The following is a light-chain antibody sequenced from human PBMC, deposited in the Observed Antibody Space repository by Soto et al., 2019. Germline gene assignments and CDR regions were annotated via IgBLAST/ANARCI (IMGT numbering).Light chain of an antibody. CDR3: QHYNNWPLT. CDR2: AAS. V-gene: IGKV3-15*01. CDR1: QSISRN. Sequence: EIVMPQSPATLSVSPGERATLSCRASQSISRNLAWYQQKPGQAPRLLIYAASTSATGHPARFSGSGSGTEFTLTISSLQSEDFAVYSYQHYNNWPLTFGQGTKVEGK. J-gene: IGKJ1*01.